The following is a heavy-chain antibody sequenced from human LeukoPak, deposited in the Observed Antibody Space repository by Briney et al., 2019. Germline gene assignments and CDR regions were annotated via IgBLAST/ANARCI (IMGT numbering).Heavy chain of an antibody. J-gene: IGHJ4*02. Sequence: ASVKVSCKASGYTFTGYYMHWVRQAPGQGLEWMGRINPNSGGTNYAQKFQGRVTMTRDTSICTAYMELSRLRSDDTAVYYCGRGLITMIVVVDVWGQGTLVTVSS. CDR1: GYTFTGYY. CDR3: GRGLITMIVVVDV. CDR2: INPNSGGT. V-gene: IGHV1-2*06. D-gene: IGHD3-22*01.